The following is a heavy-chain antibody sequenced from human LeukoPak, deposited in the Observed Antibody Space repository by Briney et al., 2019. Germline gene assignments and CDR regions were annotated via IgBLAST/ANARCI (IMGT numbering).Heavy chain of an antibody. CDR3: AKAESSSSGYYNYMDV. CDR1: GFSFSYG. Sequence: GGSLRLSCVASGFSFSYGMNWVRQAPGKGLEWVAFVNFNEKDKSYTDAVKGRFTISRDDYRNTLYLQMSSLRTEDTAVYYCAKAESSSSGYYNYMDVWGKGTTVTVSS. CDR2: VNFNEKDK. D-gene: IGHD6-6*01. V-gene: IGHV3-30*02. J-gene: IGHJ6*03.